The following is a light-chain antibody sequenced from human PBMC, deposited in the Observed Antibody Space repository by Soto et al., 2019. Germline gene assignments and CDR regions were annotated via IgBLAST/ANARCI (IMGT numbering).Light chain of an antibody. J-gene: IGKJ1*01. CDR1: QSVSSSY. CDR3: QQDGSSQWA. CDR2: GAS. V-gene: IGKV3-20*01. Sequence: EIVLTQSPGTVSLSPEERATLSCRASQSVSSSYLACYQRKPGQAPRLLIYGASTRATGIPGRFSGSGSGTDFTLTISRLEPEDFAVYYCQQDGSSQWACGQWTKGDIK.